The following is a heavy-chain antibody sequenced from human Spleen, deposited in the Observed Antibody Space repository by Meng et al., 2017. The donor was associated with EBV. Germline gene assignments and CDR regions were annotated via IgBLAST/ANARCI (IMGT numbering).Heavy chain of an antibody. D-gene: IGHD1-20*01. CDR1: GGAVSTYS. Sequence: QGQLVQCGVEGKKPGSSGNVSSKTPGGAVSTYSFTWVRQAPGRVLEWIGGLNPVFDTTNYAQKFQGRLTITADRSTSTTYMELSSLTSEDTAMFYCATAPITGTDRLVLAESFQHWGQGTLVTVSS. J-gene: IGHJ1*01. V-gene: IGHV1-69*06. CDR3: ATAPITGTDRLVLAESFQH. CDR2: LNPVFDTT.